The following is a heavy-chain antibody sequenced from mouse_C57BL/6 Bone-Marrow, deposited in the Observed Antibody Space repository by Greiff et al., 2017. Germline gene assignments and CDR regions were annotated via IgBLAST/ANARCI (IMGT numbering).Heavy chain of an antibody. J-gene: IGHJ3*01. CDR3: ARRRQLRPFAY. V-gene: IGHV1-42*01. CDR2: INPSTGGT. D-gene: IGHD3-2*02. CDR1: GYSFTGYY. Sequence: VQLKQSGPELVKPGASVKISCKASGYSFTGYYMNWVKQSPEKSLEWIGEINPSTGGTTYNQKFKAKATLTVDNSSSTAYMQLKSLTSEDSAVYYCARRRQLRPFAYWGQGTLVTVSA.